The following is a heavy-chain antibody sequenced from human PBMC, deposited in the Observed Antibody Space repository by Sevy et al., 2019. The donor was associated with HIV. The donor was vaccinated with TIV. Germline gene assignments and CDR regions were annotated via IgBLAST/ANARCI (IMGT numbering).Heavy chain of an antibody. Sequence: GGSLRLSCAASGFTFSNYAMNWVRQAPGKGLEWVSAISGSGGSTYYADSVKGRFTITRDKSKNVLYLQMNTLRAEDTAVYYCAKDRDSVSYPPDAFDMWGQGTMVTVSS. D-gene: IGHD3-10*01. CDR1: GFTFSNYA. CDR2: ISGSGGST. J-gene: IGHJ3*02. V-gene: IGHV3-23*01. CDR3: AKDRDSVSYPPDAFDM.